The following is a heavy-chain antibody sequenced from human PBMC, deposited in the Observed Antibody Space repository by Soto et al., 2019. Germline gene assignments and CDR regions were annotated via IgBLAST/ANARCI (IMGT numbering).Heavy chain of an antibody. Sequence: SAPLALTCSCSSGTISGSNWCRWVRYPPGKCLRVIGEIYYSGSTYYNPSLKSRVTISVDTSKNQFSLKLSSVTAADTAVYYCARRVGTAMERAPNYYYYGMDVWGQGTTVTVSS. CDR1: SGTISGSNW. J-gene: IGHJ6*02. D-gene: IGHD5-18*01. CDR2: IYYSGST. V-gene: IGHV4-4*02. CDR3: ARRVGTAMERAPNYYYYGMDV.